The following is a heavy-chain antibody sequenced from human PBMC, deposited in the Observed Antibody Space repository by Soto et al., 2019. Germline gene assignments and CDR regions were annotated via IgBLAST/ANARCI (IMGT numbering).Heavy chain of an antibody. CDR1: GFTFSSYA. D-gene: IGHD6-13*01. CDR2: ISGSGGRT. Sequence: GGSLRLSCAASGFTFSSYAMCWVRQAPGRGLEWVAAISGSGGRTYYADSVKGRFTISRDNSKNTLYLQMTSLRAEDTAVYYCAKELAPWQQLVPFDYWGQGTLVTVSS. V-gene: IGHV3-23*01. CDR3: AKELAPWQQLVPFDY. J-gene: IGHJ4*02.